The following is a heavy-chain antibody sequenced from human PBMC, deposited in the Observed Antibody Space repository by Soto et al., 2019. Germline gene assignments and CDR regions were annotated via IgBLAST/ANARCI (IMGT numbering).Heavy chain of an antibody. D-gene: IGHD5-12*01. V-gene: IGHV1-69*02. J-gene: IGHJ4*02. Sequence: GASVKVSCKASGGTFSSYTISWVRQAPGQGLEWMGRIIPILGIANYAQKFQGRVTITADKSTSTAYMELSSLRSEDTAVYYCASWGRGYSGYDPAPFDYWGQGTLVTVSS. CDR3: ASWGRGYSGYDPAPFDY. CDR1: GGTFSSYT. CDR2: IIPILGIA.